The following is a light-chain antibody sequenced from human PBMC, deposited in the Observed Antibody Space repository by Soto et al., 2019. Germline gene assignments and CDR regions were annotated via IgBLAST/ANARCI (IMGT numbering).Light chain of an antibody. Sequence: DIHMTPSPSILSASVCDRVTITSRASQSVSPGLAWYQQKPGKAPKVLIYDASSLESGVPSRFSGSGSGTEFSLTISSLQPDDFGTYYCQCYSSYPWTFGQGTKVDIK. J-gene: IGKJ1*01. CDR2: DAS. CDR1: QSVSPG. CDR3: QCYSSYPWT. V-gene: IGKV1-5*01.